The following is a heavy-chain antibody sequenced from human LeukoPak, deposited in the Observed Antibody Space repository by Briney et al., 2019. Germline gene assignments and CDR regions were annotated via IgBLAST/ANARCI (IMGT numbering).Heavy chain of an antibody. CDR3: ARGGVNPVDH. J-gene: IGHJ4*02. CDR2: MNEYSTTI. Sequence: GGSLRLSCAASGFPFNSFWMHWVRQAPGKGLVWVSDMNEYSTTIRYADSVKGLFTISRGNAKSILYLQMNNLRAEDTAMYFCARGGVNPVDHWGQGTLVTVSS. V-gene: IGHV3-74*01. D-gene: IGHD1-14*01. CDR1: GFPFNSFW.